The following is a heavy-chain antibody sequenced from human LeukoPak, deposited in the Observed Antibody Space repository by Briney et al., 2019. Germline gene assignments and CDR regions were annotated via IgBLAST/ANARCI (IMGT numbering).Heavy chain of an antibody. CDR2: ISYDGSKR. CDR3: AKDHVDTAELGTFGY. Sequence: PGGSLRLSCAASGFTFSTYAVHWVRQAPGKGLEWVAVISYDGSKRYYADSVKGRFTISRDNSKNTLYLQMNSLRAEDTAVYYCAKDHVDTAELGTFGYWGQGTLVTVSS. J-gene: IGHJ4*02. V-gene: IGHV3-30-3*01. D-gene: IGHD5-18*01. CDR1: GFTFSTYA.